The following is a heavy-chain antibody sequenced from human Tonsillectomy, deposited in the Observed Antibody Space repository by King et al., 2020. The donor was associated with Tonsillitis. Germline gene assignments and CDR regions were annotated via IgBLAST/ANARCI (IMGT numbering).Heavy chain of an antibody. CDR2: ISSSSSTI. Sequence: VQLVESGGGLVQPGGSLRLSCAASGFTFSSYSMNWVRQAPGKGLEWVAYISSSSSTIYYADSVKGRFTISRDNAKDSLYLQMNSLRAEDTAVYYCARGDGPYKYVPFGMVVWGEGTPFTVSP. V-gene: IGHV3-48*04. D-gene: IGHD1-14*01. J-gene: IGHJ6*04. CDR1: GFTFSSYS. CDR3: ARGDGPYKYVPFGMVV.